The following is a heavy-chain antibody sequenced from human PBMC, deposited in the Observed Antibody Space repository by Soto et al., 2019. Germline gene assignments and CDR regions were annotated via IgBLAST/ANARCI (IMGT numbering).Heavy chain of an antibody. V-gene: IGHV4-61*01. J-gene: IGHJ4*03. CDR2: ISNSGST. CDR1: GGSVSSGTYY. D-gene: IGHD6-19*01. CDR3: ARVHVMVVAGSTFDY. Sequence: PSETLSLTCVVSGGSVSSGTYYWTWIRQPPGKGLEWIGYISNSGSTNYNPSLKSRVTIAVDTSKNQFSLRLTSVTAADTATYYCARVHVMVVAGSTFDYWGPGTLVTVSS.